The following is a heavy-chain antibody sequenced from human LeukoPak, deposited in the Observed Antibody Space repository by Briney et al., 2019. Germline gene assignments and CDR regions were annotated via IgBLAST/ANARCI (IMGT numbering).Heavy chain of an antibody. CDR1: GGSISSSNW. D-gene: IGHD1-14*01. V-gene: IGHV4-4*02. CDR2: IYHSGST. J-gene: IGHJ6*03. CDR3: ARDRKYYYHMDV. Sequence: SETLSLTCAVSGGSISSSNWWSWVRPPPGKGLEWIGEIYHSGSTNYNPSLKSRVTISVDKSKNQFSLRLSSLTAADTALYYCARDRKYYYHMDVWGKGTTVTVSS.